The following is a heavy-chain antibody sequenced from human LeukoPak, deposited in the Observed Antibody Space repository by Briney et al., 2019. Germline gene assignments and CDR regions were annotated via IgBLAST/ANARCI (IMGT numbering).Heavy chain of an antibody. V-gene: IGHV3-21*01. D-gene: IGHD4-17*01. J-gene: IGHJ3*02. CDR1: GFTFSSYS. CDR3: ARESGNDYGEGFDI. CDR2: TSSSSAYI. Sequence: GGSLRLSCAAPGFTFSSYSMNWVRQAQGKGLERVSSTSSSSAYIYYADSVKGRFTISRDNAKNSLYLQMNSLRAEDTAVYYCARESGNDYGEGFDIWGQGTMVTVSS.